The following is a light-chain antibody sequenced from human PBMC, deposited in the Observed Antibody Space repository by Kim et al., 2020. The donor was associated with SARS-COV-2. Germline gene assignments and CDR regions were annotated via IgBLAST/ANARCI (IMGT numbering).Light chain of an antibody. J-gene: IGKJ2*01. Sequence: CPGESATLTGRAGKCVTGYYLAWYQQKSGEAPRLLIYGTSNRATGIPDRFSGSGSGTDFTLTINTLEPEDFAVYYCQLYGDSPPRTFGQGTKLEI. CDR3: QLYGDSPPRT. V-gene: IGKV3-20*01. CDR1: KCVTGYY. CDR2: GTS.